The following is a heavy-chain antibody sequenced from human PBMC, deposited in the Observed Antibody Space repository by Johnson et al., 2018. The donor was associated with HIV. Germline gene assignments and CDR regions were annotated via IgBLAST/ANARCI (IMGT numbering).Heavy chain of an antibody. Sequence: HVQLVESGGGVVQPGRSLRLSCAASGFTFSSYAMHWVRQAPGKGLEWVAVISYDGSNKYYADSVKGRFTISRDNSRNTLYLQMNSLRPEDTAVYYCASGDDDGFWGRGTMVTVSS. CDR2: ISYDGSNK. D-gene: IGHD5-12*01. CDR1: GFTFSSYA. J-gene: IGHJ3*01. V-gene: IGHV3-30*04. CDR3: ASGDDDGF.